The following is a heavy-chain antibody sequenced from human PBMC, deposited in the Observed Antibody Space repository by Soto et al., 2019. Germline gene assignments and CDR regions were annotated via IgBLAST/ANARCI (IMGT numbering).Heavy chain of an antibody. CDR1: GFTFSSYA. V-gene: IGHV3-23*01. J-gene: IGHJ6*02. CDR3: ARYIPGVRYYGMDV. CDR2: IGESGTPT. Sequence: EVQLLESGGGLVQPGGSLRLSCAASGFTFSSYAMKWVRQAPGTGLEWVSLIGESGTPTYYADSVKGRITSSRDNSGNTLFLEMYSLRAEDTAVYYCARYIPGVRYYGMDVWGQGTTVTVSS. D-gene: IGHD2-2*01.